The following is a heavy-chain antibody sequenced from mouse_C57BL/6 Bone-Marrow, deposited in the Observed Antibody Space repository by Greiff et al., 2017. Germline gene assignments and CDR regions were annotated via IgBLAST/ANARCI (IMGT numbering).Heavy chain of an antibody. CDR3: ARSTTVVAPFDY. CDR2: IYPSDSET. D-gene: IGHD1-1*01. J-gene: IGHJ2*01. Sequence: QVQLQQPGAELVRPGSSVKLSCKASGYTFTSYWMDWVKQRPGQGLEWIGNIYPSDSETHYNQKFKDKATLTVDKSSSTAYMQLSSLTSEDSAVYYCARSTTVVAPFDYWGQGTTLTVSS. CDR1: GYTFTSYW. V-gene: IGHV1-61*01.